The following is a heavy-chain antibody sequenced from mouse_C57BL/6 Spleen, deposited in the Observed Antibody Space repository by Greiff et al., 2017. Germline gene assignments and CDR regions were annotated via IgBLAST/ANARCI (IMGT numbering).Heavy chain of an antibody. J-gene: IGHJ4*01. Sequence: QVQLQQSGPELVKPGASVKISCKASGYAFSSSWMNWVKQRPGTGLEWIGRIYPGDGDTNYNGKFKGKATLTADKSSSTAYMQLSSLTSEDSAVYFCARIYYDYEGNAMDYWGQGTSVTVSS. CDR1: GYAFSSSW. CDR3: ARIYYDYEGNAMDY. D-gene: IGHD2-4*01. V-gene: IGHV1-82*01. CDR2: IYPGDGDT.